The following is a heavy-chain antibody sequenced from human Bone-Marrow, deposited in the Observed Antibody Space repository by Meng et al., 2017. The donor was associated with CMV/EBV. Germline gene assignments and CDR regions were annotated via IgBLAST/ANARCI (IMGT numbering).Heavy chain of an antibody. V-gene: IGHV3-66*02. J-gene: IGHJ6*02. CDR3: ARDSMPYSSSFYGMDV. D-gene: IGHD6-13*01. Sequence: GESLKISCAASGFTVSSNYMSWVRQAPGKGLEWVSVIYSGGSTYYADSVKGRFTISRDNSKNTLYLQMNSLRAEDMAVYHCARDSMPYSSSFYGMDVWGQGTTVTVSS. CDR2: IYSGGST. CDR1: GFTVSSNY.